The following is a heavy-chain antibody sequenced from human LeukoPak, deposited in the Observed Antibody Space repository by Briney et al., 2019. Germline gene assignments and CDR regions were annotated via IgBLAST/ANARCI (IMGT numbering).Heavy chain of an antibody. CDR1: GGSIGSYY. CDR3: ARQHYLGELSLPWFDP. J-gene: IGHJ5*02. V-gene: IGHV4-59*08. D-gene: IGHD3-16*02. Sequence: SETLSLTCTVSGGSIGSYYWNWIRQPPGKGLEWIGYVYYSGTTNYNPSLKSRVTISVDTSKNQFSLKLSSVTATDTAMCYCARQHYLGELSLPWFDPWGQGTLVTVSS. CDR2: VYYSGTT.